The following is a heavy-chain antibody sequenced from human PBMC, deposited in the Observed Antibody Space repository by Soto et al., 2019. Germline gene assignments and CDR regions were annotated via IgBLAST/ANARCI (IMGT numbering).Heavy chain of an antibody. CDR1: GFTFSSYD. V-gene: IGHV3-13*01. CDR3: ARWHAVGGSFDY. J-gene: IGHJ4*02. CDR2: IGTAGDT. D-gene: IGHD2-15*01. Sequence: GGSLRLSCAASGFTFSSYDMHWVRQATGKGLEWVSAIGTAGDTYYPGSVKGRFTISRENAKNSLYLQMNSLRAGDTAVYYCARWHAVGGSFDYWGQGTLVTVSS.